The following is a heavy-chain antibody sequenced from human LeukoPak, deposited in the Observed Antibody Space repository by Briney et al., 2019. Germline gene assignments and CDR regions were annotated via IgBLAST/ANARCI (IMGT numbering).Heavy chain of an antibody. CDR2: IYNGGNT. J-gene: IGHJ5*02. CDR1: GFTVSYIC. Sequence: GGSLRLSYAVSGFTVSYICMSWVRQPPGKGLEWVSSIYNGGNTYYADSVKGRFTISRDNSKNTLYLQMNSLRAEDTAVYYCARDRYSSGSNEGFDPWGQGTLVTASS. V-gene: IGHV3-53*01. CDR3: ARDRYSSGSNEGFDP. D-gene: IGHD6-19*01.